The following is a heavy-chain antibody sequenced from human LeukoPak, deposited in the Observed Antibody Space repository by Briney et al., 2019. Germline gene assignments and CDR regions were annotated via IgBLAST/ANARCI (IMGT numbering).Heavy chain of an antibody. CDR1: GYTFTSYG. Sequence: ASVKVSCKASGYTFTSYGISWVRQAPGQGLEWMGWISAYNGNTNYAQKLQGRVTMTTDTSTSTAYMELRSLRSDDTAVYYCARGHTVLLWFGELLTLDYWGQGTPVTVSS. J-gene: IGHJ4*02. CDR3: ARGHTVLLWFGELLTLDY. V-gene: IGHV1-18*01. D-gene: IGHD3-10*01. CDR2: ISAYNGNT.